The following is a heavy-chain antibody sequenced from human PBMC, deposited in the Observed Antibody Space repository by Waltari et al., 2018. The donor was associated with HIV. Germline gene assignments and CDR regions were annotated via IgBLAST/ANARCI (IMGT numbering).Heavy chain of an antibody. J-gene: IGHJ4*02. CDR3: ARASVANRYFDF. CDR1: GASLSNHF. V-gene: IGHV4-34*01. D-gene: IGHD5-12*01. CDR2: IDYGGST. Sequence: QVQLQQWGAGLLRPSETLSRTCAVYGASLSNHFWSWIRQSPGKGLVWIGDIDYGGSTNYNPSLKSRVTISVDTSKNEFSLKVTSVTAADTAVYYCARASVANRYFDFWGQGALVTVSS.